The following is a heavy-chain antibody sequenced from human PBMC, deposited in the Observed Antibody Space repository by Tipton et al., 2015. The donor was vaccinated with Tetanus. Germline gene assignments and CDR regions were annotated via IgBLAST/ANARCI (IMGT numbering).Heavy chain of an antibody. V-gene: IGHV3-23*05. J-gene: IGHJ4*02. CDR1: GFTFNNYA. D-gene: IGHD2-2*01. Sequence: SLRLSCAASGFTFNNYAMGWVRQAPGKGLEWVSSINRTGTVTHHADSVKGRFTISRDNSKNTLYLQMNSLRAEDTAIYFCAKALKTLIYQCFDYWGQGTLVTVSS. CDR3: AKALKTLIYQCFDY. CDR2: INRTGTVT.